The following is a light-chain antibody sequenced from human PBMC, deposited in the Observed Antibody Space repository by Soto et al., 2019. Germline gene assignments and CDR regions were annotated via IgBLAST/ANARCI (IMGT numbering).Light chain of an antibody. CDR3: SSYAGTYTLGV. CDR2: AVT. V-gene: IGLV2-11*01. CDR1: SRDVGGYNY. Sequence: QWGRAQPGSVSGSPGQSVTISCTGTSRDVGGYNYFSWYQQYPGKAPKLMIYAVTKRSAGVPDRFSGSKSGNTASLTISGLQTADEADYSCSSYAGTYTLGVFGTGTKVTVL. J-gene: IGLJ1*01.